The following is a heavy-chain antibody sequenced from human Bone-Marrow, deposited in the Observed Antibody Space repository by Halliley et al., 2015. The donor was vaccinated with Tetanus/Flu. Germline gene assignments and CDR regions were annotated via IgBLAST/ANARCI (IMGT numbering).Heavy chain of an antibody. J-gene: IGHJ6*02. Sequence: GDGKAIYYADSVKGRFTISRDNIKHSLFLQINSLRLEDTALYYGQKLYGDCASSSCRYDMDVWGQGTTVTVSS. V-gene: IGHV3-43*02. D-gene: IGHD2-2*03. CDR2: GDGKAI. CDR3: QKLYGDCASSSCRYDMDV.